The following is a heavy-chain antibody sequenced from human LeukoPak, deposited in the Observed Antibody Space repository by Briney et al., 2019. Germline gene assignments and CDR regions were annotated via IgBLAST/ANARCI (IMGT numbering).Heavy chain of an antibody. D-gene: IGHD3-10*02. CDR3: AELGITMIGGV. Sequence: PGGSLRLSCVVSGFTFSSYEMNWVRQAAGKGLEWVSYISSSGSTIYYADSVKGRFTISRDNAKNSLYLQMNSLRAEDTAVYYCAELGITMIGGVWGKGTTVTISS. J-gene: IGHJ6*04. CDR2: ISSSGSTI. V-gene: IGHV3-48*03. CDR1: GFTFSSYE.